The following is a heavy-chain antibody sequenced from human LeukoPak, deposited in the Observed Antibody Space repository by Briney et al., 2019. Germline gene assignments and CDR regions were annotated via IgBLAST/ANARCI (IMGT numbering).Heavy chain of an antibody. J-gene: IGHJ6*03. CDR2: ITKSGDIT. D-gene: IGHD3-10*01. V-gene: IGHV3-23*01. Sequence: PGGSLRLSCAASGFTFSSSGMSWVRLAPGKGLQWVSGITKSGDITHYADSVKGRFTVSRDNSKNTLYLQMNSLRADDTAVYYCARSFGSGISYSDYYYMDVWGKGTTVTIPS. CDR1: GFTFSSSG. CDR3: ARSFGSGISYSDYYYMDV.